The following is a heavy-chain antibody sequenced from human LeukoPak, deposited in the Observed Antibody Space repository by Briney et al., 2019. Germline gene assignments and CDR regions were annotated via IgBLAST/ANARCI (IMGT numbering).Heavy chain of an antibody. CDR2: IFSRSESI. D-gene: IGHD3-16*01. CDR3: ARGGGLDV. Sequence: PGGSLRLSCAASGFTFGAYTINWVRQAPGKGLEWVSCIFSRSESILYADSVKGRFTISRDNAKNSLYLQMSNLRAEDTAAYFCARGGGLDVWGQGATVTVSS. V-gene: IGHV3-21*04. J-gene: IGHJ6*02. CDR1: GFTFGAYT.